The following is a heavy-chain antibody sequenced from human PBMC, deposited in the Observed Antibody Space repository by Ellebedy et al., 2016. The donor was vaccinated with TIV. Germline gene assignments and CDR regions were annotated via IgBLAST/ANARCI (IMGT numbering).Heavy chain of an antibody. CDR3: ARDYWGSYEY. J-gene: IGHJ4*02. CDR2: ISPNGGGT. V-gene: IGHV1-2*02. CDR1: GYTFTDYR. Sequence: AASVKVSCKASGYTFTDYRLDWVRQAPGLGLEWTGWISPNGGGTHYAQKFQGRVSMTGDTSISTAYLELSRLTSDDTAVYYCARDYWGSYEYWGQGTLVTVSS. D-gene: IGHD1-26*01.